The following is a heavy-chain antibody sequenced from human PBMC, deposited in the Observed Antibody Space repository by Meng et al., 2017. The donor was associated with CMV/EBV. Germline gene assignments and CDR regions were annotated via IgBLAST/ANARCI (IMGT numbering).Heavy chain of an antibody. J-gene: IGHJ3*02. Sequence: SVKVSCKASGFTFTSSAVHWVRQARGQRLEWIGWIVVGSGNTNYAQKFQERVTITSDMSTSTAYLELSSLRSEDTAVYYCAALSYSSSWYMIGPYWAFDIWGQGTMVTVSS. CDR3: AALSYSSSWYMIGPYWAFDI. CDR2: IVVGSGNT. V-gene: IGHV1-58*01. CDR1: GFTFTSSA. D-gene: IGHD6-13*01.